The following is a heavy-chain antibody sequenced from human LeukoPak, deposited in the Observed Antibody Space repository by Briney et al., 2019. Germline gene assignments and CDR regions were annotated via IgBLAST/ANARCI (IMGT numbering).Heavy chain of an antibody. V-gene: IGHV3-66*01. D-gene: IGHD3-22*01. CDR1: GFTFSSYS. CDR3: ARWLLSDSSGSSVTHWYFDL. J-gene: IGHJ2*01. Sequence: GGSLRLSCAASGFTFSSYSMNWVRQPPGKGLEWVSVIYSGGSTYYADSVKGRFTISRDNSKNTLYLQMNSLRAEDTAVYYCARWLLSDSSGSSVTHWYFDLWGRGTLVTVSS. CDR2: IYSGGST.